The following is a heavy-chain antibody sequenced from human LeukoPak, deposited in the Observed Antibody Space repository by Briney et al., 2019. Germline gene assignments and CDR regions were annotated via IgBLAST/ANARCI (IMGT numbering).Heavy chain of an antibody. CDR2: MNPNSGNT. CDR1: GYTFTSYD. Sequence: ASVKVSCKASGYTFTSYDINWVRQATGQGLEWMGWMNPNSGNTGYAQKFQGRVTMTRNTSISTAYMELSSLRSEDTAVYYCVRGRKVAARPYYYYYMDVWGKGTTVTVSS. V-gene: IGHV1-8*01. J-gene: IGHJ6*03. CDR3: VRGRKVAARPYYYYYMDV. D-gene: IGHD6-6*01.